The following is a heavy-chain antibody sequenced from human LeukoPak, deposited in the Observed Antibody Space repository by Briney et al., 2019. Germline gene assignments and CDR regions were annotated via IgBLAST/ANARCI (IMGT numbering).Heavy chain of an antibody. CDR2: IRYDGSNK. Sequence: GGSLRLSCAASGFTFSSYGMHWVRQAPGKGLEWVAFIRYDGSNKYYADSVKGRFTISRDNSKNTLYLQMNSLRAEDTAVYYCAKDPKVLLWFGESRGFDYWRQGTLVTVSS. CDR1: GFTFSSYG. J-gene: IGHJ4*02. D-gene: IGHD3-10*01. V-gene: IGHV3-30*02. CDR3: AKDPKVLLWFGESRGFDY.